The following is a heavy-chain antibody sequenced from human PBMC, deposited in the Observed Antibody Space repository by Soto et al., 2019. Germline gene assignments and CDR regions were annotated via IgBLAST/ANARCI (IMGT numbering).Heavy chain of an antibody. V-gene: IGHV1-24*01. CDR1: GYTLTELS. CDR3: ATTGYYDSSGYYWFDP. Sequence: ASVKVSCKVSGYTLTELSMHWVRQAPGKGLEWMGGFDPEDGETIYAQKFQGRVTMTEDTSTDTAYMELSSLRSEDTAMYYCATTGYYDSSGYYWFDPWGQGTLVTVSS. D-gene: IGHD3-22*01. CDR2: FDPEDGET. J-gene: IGHJ5*02.